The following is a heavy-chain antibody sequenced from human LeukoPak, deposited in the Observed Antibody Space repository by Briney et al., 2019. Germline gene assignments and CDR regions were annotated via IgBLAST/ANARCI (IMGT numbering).Heavy chain of an antibody. CDR3: ARGGNYHDSSGYYHDY. Sequence: PSETLSLTCTVSGDSINTFYWSWIRQPPGKGLDWIGYISYSGSTNYNPSLKSRVTISVDTSKNQFSLKLSSVTAADTAVYYCARGGNYHDSSGYYHDYWGQGTLVTVSS. D-gene: IGHD3-22*01. J-gene: IGHJ4*02. CDR2: ISYSGST. V-gene: IGHV4-59*01. CDR1: GDSINTFY.